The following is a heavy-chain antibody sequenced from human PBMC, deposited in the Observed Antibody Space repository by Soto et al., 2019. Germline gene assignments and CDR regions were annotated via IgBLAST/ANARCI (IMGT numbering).Heavy chain of an antibody. D-gene: IGHD3-3*01. V-gene: IGHV4-31*02. CDR1: GGSISSGGYY. CDR3: ARMTYYDFWSGTKNNWFDP. CDR2: IYYSGST. J-gene: IGHJ5*02. Sequence: PSETLSLTXTVSGGSISSGGYYWSWIRQHPGKGLEWIGYIYYSGSTYYNPSLKSRVTISVDTSKNQFSLKLSSVTAADTAVYYCARMTYYDFWSGTKNNWFDPWGQGTLVTVSS.